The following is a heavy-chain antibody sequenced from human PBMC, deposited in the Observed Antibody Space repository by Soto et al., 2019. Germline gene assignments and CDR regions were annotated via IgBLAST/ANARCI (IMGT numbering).Heavy chain of an antibody. Sequence: QVQLVQFGAEVKKPGASVKVSCKASGYTFTNYGVSWVRQAPGQGLEWMGWINTYNGNTNYEEKFQGRVTVTTDTPTTTAYMELRSLRSDDTAVYYCARGADPTYFDNWGQGTLVTVSS. CDR2: INTYNGNT. V-gene: IGHV1-18*01. CDR1: GYTFTNYG. CDR3: ARGADPTYFDN. D-gene: IGHD6-25*01. J-gene: IGHJ4*02.